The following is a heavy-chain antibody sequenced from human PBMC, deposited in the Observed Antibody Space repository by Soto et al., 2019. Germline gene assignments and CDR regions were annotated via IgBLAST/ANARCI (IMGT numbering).Heavy chain of an antibody. CDR2: ITSSSTYI. D-gene: IGHD1-26*01. V-gene: IGHV3-21*01. Sequence: EVQLVESGGSLVKPGGSLRLSCAGSGFTFSIYTFHWVRQAPGKGLEWVSSITSSSTYIYYADSVKGRFTISSDNANSSVSLELNSLRGDDAAVYYCARDNSGGLHDAFDIWGQGTMVSVS. J-gene: IGHJ3*02. CDR3: ARDNSGGLHDAFDI. CDR1: GFTFSIYT.